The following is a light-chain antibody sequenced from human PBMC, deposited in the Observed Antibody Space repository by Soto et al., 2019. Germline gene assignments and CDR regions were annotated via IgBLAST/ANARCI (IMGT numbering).Light chain of an antibody. CDR2: GAS. CDR1: QSVTNN. CDR3: QQYNNWPPSIT. J-gene: IGKJ5*01. V-gene: IGKV3-15*01. Sequence: EIVMTQSPATLSVSPGERATLSCRASQSVTNNLAWYQQKPGQAPRLLIYGASTRATDVPARFSGRGSGTEFTLTISSLQSEDFAVYSCQQYNNWPPSITFGQGTRLEIK.